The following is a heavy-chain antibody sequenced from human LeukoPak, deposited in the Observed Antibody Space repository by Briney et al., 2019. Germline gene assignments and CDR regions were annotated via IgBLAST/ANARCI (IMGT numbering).Heavy chain of an antibody. CDR3: AAVAGLGNAFDI. D-gene: IGHD6-19*01. CDR1: GYTFTGYY. Sequence: ASVKVSCKASGYTFTGYYIHWVRQAPGQGLEWMGIINPSGGSTSYAQKFQGRVTMTRDTSISTAYMELSRLRSDDTAVYYCAAVAGLGNAFDIWGQGTMVTVSS. J-gene: IGHJ3*02. CDR2: INPSGGST. V-gene: IGHV1-2*02.